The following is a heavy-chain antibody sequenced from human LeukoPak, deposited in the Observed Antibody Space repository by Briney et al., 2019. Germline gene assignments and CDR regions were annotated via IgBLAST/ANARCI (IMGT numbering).Heavy chain of an antibody. V-gene: IGHV1-46*01. CDR3: ARDSYSSSWYEMGY. CDR2: INPTGGST. CDR1: GYTFPSYF. J-gene: IGHJ4*02. D-gene: IGHD6-13*01. Sequence: EASVKVSCKASGYTFPSYFMHWVRQAPGQGLEWMGIINPTGGSTTYAQKFQGRVTITADESTSTAYMELSSLRSEDTAVYYCARDSYSSSWYEMGYWGQGTLVAVSS.